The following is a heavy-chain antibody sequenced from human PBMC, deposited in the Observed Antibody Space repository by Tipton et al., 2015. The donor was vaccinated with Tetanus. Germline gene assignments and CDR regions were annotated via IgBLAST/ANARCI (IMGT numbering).Heavy chain of an antibody. D-gene: IGHD3-22*01. V-gene: IGHV4-59*12. CDR2: IYYSGST. CDR3: ARAVGYYHDSSGYPAEYFQH. CDR1: GGSISSYY. Sequence: TLSLTCTVSGGSISSYYWSWIRQPPGKGLEWIGYIYYSGSTYYNPSLKRRVTISVDTSKNQFSLKLSSVTAADTAVYYCARAVGYYHDSSGYPAEYFQHWGQGTLVTVSA. J-gene: IGHJ1*01.